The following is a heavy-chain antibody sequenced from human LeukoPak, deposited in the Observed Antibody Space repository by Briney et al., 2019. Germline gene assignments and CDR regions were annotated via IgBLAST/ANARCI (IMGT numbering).Heavy chain of an antibody. V-gene: IGHV1-2*02. Sequence: ASVKVSCKASGYTFTGYYMHWVRQAPGQGLEWMGWINPNSGGTNYAQKFQGRVTMTRDTSISTAYMELSRLRSDDTAVYYCARVYYDSSGYSLDAFDIWGQGTMVTVSS. CDR2: INPNSGGT. D-gene: IGHD3-22*01. J-gene: IGHJ3*02. CDR1: GYTFTGYY. CDR3: ARVYYDSSGYSLDAFDI.